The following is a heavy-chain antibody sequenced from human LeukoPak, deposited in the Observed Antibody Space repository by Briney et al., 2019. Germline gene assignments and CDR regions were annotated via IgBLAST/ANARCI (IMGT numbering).Heavy chain of an antibody. Sequence: ASVKVSCKASGYTFTGYYMHWVRQALGQGLEWMGWINPNSGGTNYAQKFQGRVTMTRDTSISTAYMELSRLRSDDTAVYYCASLYGSGSYPVDYWGQGTLVTVSS. CDR2: INPNSGGT. CDR1: GYTFTGYY. CDR3: ASLYGSGSYPVDY. V-gene: IGHV1-2*02. D-gene: IGHD3-10*01. J-gene: IGHJ4*02.